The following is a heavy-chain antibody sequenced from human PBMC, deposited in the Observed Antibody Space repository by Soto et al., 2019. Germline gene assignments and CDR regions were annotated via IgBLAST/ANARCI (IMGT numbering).Heavy chain of an antibody. CDR1: GGSFSGYY. CDR2: INHSGST. CDR3: ARERRGYCSSTSCLNYYYYYGMDV. Sequence: ETLSLTCAVYGGSFSGYYWSWIRQPPGKGLEWIGEINHSGSTNYNPSLKSRVTISVDTSKNQFSLKLSSVTAADTAVYYCARERRGYCSSTSCLNYYYYYGMDVWGQGTTVTVSS. J-gene: IGHJ6*02. V-gene: IGHV4-34*01. D-gene: IGHD2-2*01.